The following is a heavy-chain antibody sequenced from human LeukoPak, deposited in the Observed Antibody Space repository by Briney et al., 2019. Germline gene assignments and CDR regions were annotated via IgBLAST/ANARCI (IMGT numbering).Heavy chain of an antibody. CDR3: ARSYSSSWYGTYYFDY. V-gene: IGHV1-18*04. CDR1: GYTFTSYG. D-gene: IGHD6-13*01. Sequence: GASVKVSCKASGYTFTSYGISWVRQAPGQGLERMGWISAYNGNTNYAQKLQGRVTMTTDTSTSTAYMELRSLRSDDTAVYYCARSYSSSWYGTYYFDYWGQGTLVTVSS. CDR2: ISAYNGNT. J-gene: IGHJ4*02.